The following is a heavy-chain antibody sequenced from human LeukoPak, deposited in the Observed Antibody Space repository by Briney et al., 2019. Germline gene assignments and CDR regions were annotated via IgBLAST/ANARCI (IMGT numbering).Heavy chain of an antibody. CDR3: ARDLPLMVRGVIITYYYGMDV. Sequence: PGGSLRLSCAASGFTVSSNYMSWVRQAPGKGLEWVSVIYSGGSTYYADSVKGRSTISRDNSKNTLYLQMNSLRAEDTAVYYCARDLPLMVRGVIITYYYGMDVWGQGTTVTVSS. V-gene: IGHV3-66*01. J-gene: IGHJ6*02. D-gene: IGHD3-10*01. CDR2: IYSGGST. CDR1: GFTVSSNY.